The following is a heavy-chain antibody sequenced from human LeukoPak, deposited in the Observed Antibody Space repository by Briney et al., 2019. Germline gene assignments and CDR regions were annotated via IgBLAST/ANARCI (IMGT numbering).Heavy chain of an antibody. Sequence: PGGSLRLSCAVSGIPFKKYGMHWVRQAPGKGREGVATIWHDGSPTMYADSAKGRFTISRDDSKNMLYLQMNSLRAEDTAEYYCVTHYKWDLLVHAFDFWGQGTRVTVSS. V-gene: IGHV3-33*01. CDR1: GIPFKKYG. D-gene: IGHD1-26*01. CDR3: VTHYKWDLLVHAFDF. CDR2: IWHDGSPT. J-gene: IGHJ3*01.